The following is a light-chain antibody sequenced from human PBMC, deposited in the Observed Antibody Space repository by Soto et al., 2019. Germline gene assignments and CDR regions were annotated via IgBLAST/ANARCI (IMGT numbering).Light chain of an antibody. J-gene: IGKJ1*01. CDR2: KAS. V-gene: IGKV1-5*03. CDR3: QHYNNMWT. Sequence: DIQMTQSPSTLSGSVGDRVTITCRASQTISSWLAWYQQKPGKAPKLLIYKASTLKSGVPSRFSGSGSGTEFTLTISSLQPDDFATYYCQHYNNMWTFGQGTKVAI. CDR1: QTISSW.